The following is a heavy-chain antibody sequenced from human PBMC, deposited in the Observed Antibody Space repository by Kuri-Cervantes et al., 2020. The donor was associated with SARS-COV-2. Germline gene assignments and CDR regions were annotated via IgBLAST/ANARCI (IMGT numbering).Heavy chain of an antibody. CDR1: GLTFSSYE. D-gene: IGHD3-3*01. CDR2: ISSSGSTI. J-gene: IGHJ6*02. Sequence: GESLKISCAASGLTFSSYEMNWVRQAPGKGLEWVSYISSSGSTIYYADSVRGRFTISRDNAKNSLYLQMNSLRAEDTAVYYCARDSSRITIFGVVTRYGMDVWGQGTTVTVSS. CDR3: ARDSSRITIFGVVTRYGMDV. V-gene: IGHV3-48*03.